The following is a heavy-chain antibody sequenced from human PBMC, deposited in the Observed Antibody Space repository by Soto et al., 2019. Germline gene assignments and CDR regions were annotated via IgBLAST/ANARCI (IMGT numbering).Heavy chain of an antibody. CDR2: ISAYNGNT. Sequence: QVHLVQSGAEVKKPGASVKVSCKASGYTFASYAISWMRQAPGQGLEWMRWISAYNGNTNYAQKLQGRVTLTTDTTTSTAYMELRSLRSDDTAVYFWARDPPPPDYWGQGTLVSVSS. CDR1: GYTFASYA. CDR3: ARDPPPPDY. V-gene: IGHV1-18*01. J-gene: IGHJ4*02.